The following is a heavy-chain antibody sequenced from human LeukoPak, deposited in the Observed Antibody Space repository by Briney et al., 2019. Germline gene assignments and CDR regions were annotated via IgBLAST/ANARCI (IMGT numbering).Heavy chain of an antibody. CDR3: ARDHCSGGSCYSNYYYGMDV. Sequence: SVKVSCKASGYTFTSYAMHWVRQAPGQRLEWMGGIIPIFGTANYAQKFQGRVTITADESTSTAYMELSSLRSEDTAVYYCARDHCSGGSCYSNYYYGMDVWGQGTTVTVSS. CDR2: IIPIFGTA. J-gene: IGHJ6*02. CDR1: GYTFTSYA. V-gene: IGHV1-69*13. D-gene: IGHD2-15*01.